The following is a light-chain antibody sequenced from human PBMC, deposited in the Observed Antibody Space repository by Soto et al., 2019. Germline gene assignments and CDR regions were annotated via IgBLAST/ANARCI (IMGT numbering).Light chain of an antibody. CDR1: SSDVGGYNY. V-gene: IGLV2-14*01. Sequence: QSVLTQPASVSGSPGQSITISCTGTSSDVGGYNYVSWYQQHPGKAPKLMIYDVSNRPSGVSNRFSGSKSGNTASLTISGLQAEDDADYYSNTYTSTSGVFGTGTKVTVL. CDR3: NTYTSTSGV. CDR2: DVS. J-gene: IGLJ1*01.